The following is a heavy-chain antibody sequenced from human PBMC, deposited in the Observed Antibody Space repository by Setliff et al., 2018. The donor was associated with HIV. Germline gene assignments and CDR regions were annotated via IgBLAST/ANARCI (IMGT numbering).Heavy chain of an antibody. CDR2: VSSRGDT. V-gene: IGHV4-4*07. D-gene: IGHD4-17*01. J-gene: IGHJ4*02. CDR3: ARAAAGNTGPFDL. CDR1: DSGTDY. Sequence: PSETLSLTCTVSDSGTDYWSWIRQPAGKGLEWIGRVSSRGDTNYNPSLKSRVTMSVDTAKNPFSLKLTSVTASDTAGYYCARAAAGNTGPFDLWGQGSPVTVSS.